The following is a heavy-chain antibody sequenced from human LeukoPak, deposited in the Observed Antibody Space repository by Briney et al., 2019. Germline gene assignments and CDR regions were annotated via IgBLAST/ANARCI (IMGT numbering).Heavy chain of an antibody. CDR1: GYTFTGYY. CDR2: INPNSGGT. D-gene: IGHD3-10*01. CDR3: ARGDYYGSGSYYNGNWFDP. V-gene: IGHV1-2*02. J-gene: IGHJ5*02. Sequence: GASVKVSCKASGYTFTGYYMHWVRQAPGQGLEWMGWINPNSGGTNYAQKFQGRVTMTRNTSISTAYMELSSLRSEDTAVYYCARGDYYGSGSYYNGNWFDPWGQGTLVTVSS.